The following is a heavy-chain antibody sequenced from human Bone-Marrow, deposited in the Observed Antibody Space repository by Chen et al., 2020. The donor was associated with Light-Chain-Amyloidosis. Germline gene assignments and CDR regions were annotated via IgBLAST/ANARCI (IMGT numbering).Heavy chain of an antibody. CDR2: INPNNRRT. V-gene: IGHV1-2*02. CDR3: ARGPLNYGYEFLDY. J-gene: IGHJ4*02. D-gene: IGHD5-18*01. CDR1: GYTFTGYQ. Sequence: QVQPAQSGAEVKKPGASVKVSCKASGYTFTGYQIHWGRQAPGQGLEWMGWINPNNRRTKYEQVVQGRVTITRDTSIRLAYMELRRLRFDDTAVYYCARGPLNYGYEFLDYWGQGTLVTVSS.